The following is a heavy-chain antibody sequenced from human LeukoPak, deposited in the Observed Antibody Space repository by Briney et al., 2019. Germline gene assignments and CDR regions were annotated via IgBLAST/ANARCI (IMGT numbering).Heavy chain of an antibody. D-gene: IGHD1-26*01. J-gene: IGHJ4*02. CDR2: ISGSGGST. Sequence: GGSLRLSCAASGFTFSSYAMSWVRQAPGKGLAWVSGISGSGGSTYYADSVKGRFTISRDNSKNTLYLQMNSLRAEDTAVYYCARELVGAAYYFDYWGQGTLVTVSS. V-gene: IGHV3-23*01. CDR1: GFTFSSYA. CDR3: ARELVGAAYYFDY.